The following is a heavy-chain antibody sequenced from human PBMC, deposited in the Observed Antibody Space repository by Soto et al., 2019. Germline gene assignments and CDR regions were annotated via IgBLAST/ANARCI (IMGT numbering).Heavy chain of an antibody. CDR2: ISGSGGST. CDR1: GFTFSSYA. D-gene: IGHD2-15*01. J-gene: IGHJ6*02. Sequence: GGSLRLSCAASGFTFSSYAMSWVRQAPGKGLEWVSAISGSGGSTYYADSVKGRFTISRDKSKNTLYLQMNSLRAEDTAVYYCAKPHGSGGSCYSGYYYSGMDVWGQGTTVTVSS. CDR3: AKPHGSGGSCYSGYYYSGMDV. V-gene: IGHV3-23*01.